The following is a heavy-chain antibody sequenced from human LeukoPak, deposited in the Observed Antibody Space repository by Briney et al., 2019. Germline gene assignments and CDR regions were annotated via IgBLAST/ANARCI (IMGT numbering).Heavy chain of an antibody. V-gene: IGHV3-64*01. J-gene: IGHJ1*01. Sequence: GGSLRLSCAASGFTFSSYAMHWVRQAPGKGLEYVSAISNNGGSTYYANSVKGRFTISRDNSKNTLYLQMGSLRAEDMAVYYCARTDPYDSSGYYYAYFQHWGQGTLVPVSS. D-gene: IGHD3-22*01. CDR1: GFTFSSYA. CDR3: ARTDPYDSSGYYYAYFQH. CDR2: ISNNGGST.